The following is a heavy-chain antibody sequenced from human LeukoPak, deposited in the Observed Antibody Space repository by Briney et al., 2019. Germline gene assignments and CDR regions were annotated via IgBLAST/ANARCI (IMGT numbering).Heavy chain of an antibody. J-gene: IGHJ4*02. CDR3: AKDLTTTSADYYFDY. V-gene: IGHV3-30-3*01. CDR1: GFTFSSYA. D-gene: IGHD1-1*01. CDR2: TSNDGRDK. Sequence: GGSLRLCCAASGFTFSSYALHWVRQAPGKGLEWVAVTSNDGRDKHHADSVKGRFTVSRDNSKNTLYLQMNSLRVEDTAVYYCAKDLTTTSADYYFDYWGQGTLVTVSS.